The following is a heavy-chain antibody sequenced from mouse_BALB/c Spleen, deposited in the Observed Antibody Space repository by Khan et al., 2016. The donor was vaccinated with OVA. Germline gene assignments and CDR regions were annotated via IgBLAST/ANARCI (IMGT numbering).Heavy chain of an antibody. D-gene: IGHD1-1*01. V-gene: IGHV3-2*02. J-gene: IGHJ2*01. CDR1: GYSITSDYA. CDR3: ARAVTITTVVATDFDY. Sequence: VQLQQSGPGLVKPSQSLSLTCTVTGYSITSDYAWNWIRQFPGNKLEWVGYISYSGRTSYNPSLKSRISITRDTSKNQFFLLLSSVTTEATATXYCARAVTITTVVATDFDYWGQGTTLTVSS. CDR2: ISYSGRT.